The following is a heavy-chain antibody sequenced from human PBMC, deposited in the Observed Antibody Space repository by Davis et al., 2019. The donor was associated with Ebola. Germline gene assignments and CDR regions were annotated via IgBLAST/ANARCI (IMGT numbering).Heavy chain of an antibody. CDR1: GGSISSSSYY. J-gene: IGHJ5*02. Sequence: PSETLSLTCTVSGGSISSSSYYWGWIRQPPGKGLEWIGSIYYSGSTYYNPSLKSRVTISVDTSKNQFSLKLSSVTAADTAVYYCARHLHFCSGGSCYCWFDPWGQGTLVTVSS. D-gene: IGHD2-15*01. CDR3: ARHLHFCSGGSCYCWFDP. CDR2: IYYSGST. V-gene: IGHV4-39*01.